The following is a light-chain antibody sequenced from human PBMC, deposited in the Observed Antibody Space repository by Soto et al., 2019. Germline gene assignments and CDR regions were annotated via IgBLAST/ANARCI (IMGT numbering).Light chain of an antibody. J-gene: IGKJ1*01. Sequence: DIQMTQSPSSLSASVGDRVTITCRASQTISSYLNWYQQKPGKAPKLLIYTASSLQSGVPSRFSGSGSGTDFTLTISSLQPEDFATYYCQQSRTFGQGTKVEIK. CDR3: QQSRT. CDR2: TAS. V-gene: IGKV1-39*01. CDR1: QTISSY.